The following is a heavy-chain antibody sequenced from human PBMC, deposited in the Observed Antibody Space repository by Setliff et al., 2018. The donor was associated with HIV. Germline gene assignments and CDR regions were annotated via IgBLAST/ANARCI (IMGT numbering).Heavy chain of an antibody. CDR1: GFTFSSYS. V-gene: IGHV3-21*01. CDR3: ARDSPQVRIAVAGTTGHDY. Sequence: NPGGSLRLSCAASGFTFSSYSMNWVRQAPGKGLEWVSSISSTSSYIYYADSVKGRFTISRDNAKNSLYLQMNSLSAEDTAVYYCARDSPQVRIAVAGTTGHDYWGQGTLVTVSS. CDR2: ISSTSSYI. J-gene: IGHJ4*02. D-gene: IGHD6-19*01.